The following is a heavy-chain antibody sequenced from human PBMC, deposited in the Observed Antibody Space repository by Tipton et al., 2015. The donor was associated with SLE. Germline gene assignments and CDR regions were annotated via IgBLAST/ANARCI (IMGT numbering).Heavy chain of an antibody. CDR3: ARGGSTNWAFDY. CDR2: TYYRSKWYN. J-gene: IGHJ4*02. CDR1: GDSVSNKSAA. V-gene: IGHV6-1*01. Sequence: GLVKPSQTLSLTCAISGDSVSNKSAAWNLIRQSPSRGLEWLGMTYYRSKWYNDYVLSVKSRITVYPDTSEYHFSLHLNSVTPGDTAVYFCARGGSTNWAFDYWGQGVLVAVSS. D-gene: IGHD1-1*01.